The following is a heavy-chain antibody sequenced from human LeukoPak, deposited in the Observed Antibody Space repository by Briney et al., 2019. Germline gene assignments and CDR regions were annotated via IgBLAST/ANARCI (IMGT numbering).Heavy chain of an antibody. CDR1: DESLSGHY. J-gene: IGHJ4*02. V-gene: IGHV4-34*01. Sequence: SETLSLTCAVSDESLSGHYWTWIRQPPGKGLEWIGEINHFGTTDYNPSHKSRVTISVDTSKNQFSLKLTSVTAADTAVYYCARVRELVVMYYFDYWGQGTLVTVSS. CDR2: INHFGTT. CDR3: ARVRELVVMYYFDY. D-gene: IGHD1-7*01.